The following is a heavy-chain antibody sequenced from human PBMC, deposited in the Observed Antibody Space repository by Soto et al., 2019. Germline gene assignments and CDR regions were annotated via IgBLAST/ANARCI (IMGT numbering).Heavy chain of an antibody. V-gene: IGHV1-18*04. CDR3: ARTRYYDSSGFDP. D-gene: IGHD3-22*01. Sequence: SSVKVSCKASGYTFTSHGFNWVRQAPGQGLEWMGWISPYNGDTNQAQKVQGRVTMTTDTATTTAYMELRSLRSDDTAVYYCARTRYYDSSGFDPWGQGTLVTVSS. J-gene: IGHJ5*02. CDR1: GYTFTSHG. CDR2: ISPYNGDT.